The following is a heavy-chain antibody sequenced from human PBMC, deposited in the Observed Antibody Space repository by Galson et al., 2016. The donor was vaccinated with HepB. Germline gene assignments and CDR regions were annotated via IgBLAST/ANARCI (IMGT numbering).Heavy chain of an antibody. CDR1: GYTFTGHY. J-gene: IGHJ4*02. CDR2: TLCDNGDT. CDR3: VRDMWIKNVLTGYEVLTGYTY. Sequence: SVKVPCKASGYTFTGHYMHWVRQAPGQGLERMGWTLCDNGDTTYAEKFNDRAIMTRDTSITTAYMELSGLTSDDTAIYYWVRDMWIKNVLTGYEVLTGYTYWGQGTLVTVSS. D-gene: IGHD3-9*01. V-gene: IGHV1-2*02.